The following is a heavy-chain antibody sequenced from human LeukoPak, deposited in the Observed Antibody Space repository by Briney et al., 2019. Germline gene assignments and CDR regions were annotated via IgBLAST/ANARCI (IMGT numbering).Heavy chain of an antibody. CDR1: GGSIGSYY. J-gene: IGHJ4*02. D-gene: IGHD6-19*01. CDR3: ARGHPGGWYFFDH. Sequence: SETLSLTCNVSGGSIGSYYWTWIRQPAGKGLDWIGRIHFTGNTDYNPSLQSRVTMSVDTSNNVFSLKLRSVTAADTAIYYCARGHPGGWYFFDHWGQGTLVSVSS. V-gene: IGHV4-4*07. CDR2: IHFTGNT.